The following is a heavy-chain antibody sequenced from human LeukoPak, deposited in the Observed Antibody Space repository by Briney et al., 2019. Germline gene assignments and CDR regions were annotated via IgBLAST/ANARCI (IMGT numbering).Heavy chain of an antibody. Sequence: GESLKISCKGSGYSFTSYSIGWVRQSPGKGLEWMGIFYPGYSDTRYSPSFQGQVTISADKSISTAYLQWSGLKASDTAMYYCARTYGDSVYFDYWGQGTLVTVSS. V-gene: IGHV5-51*01. J-gene: IGHJ4*02. D-gene: IGHD4-17*01. CDR3: ARTYGDSVYFDY. CDR1: GYSFTSYS. CDR2: FYPGYSDT.